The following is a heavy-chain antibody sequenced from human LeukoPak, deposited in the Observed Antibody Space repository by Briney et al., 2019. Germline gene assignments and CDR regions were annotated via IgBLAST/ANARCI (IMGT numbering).Heavy chain of an antibody. CDR1: GYSFTSYW. Sequence: GESLKISREGSGYSFTSYWVCWVRQMPGESLEWVGIIYPDDSETRYSPSFEGQVIISVDKSISTAYLQWSSLKASDTATYYCARHGHCTNGVCYSNYYYYMDVWGKGTTVTVSS. D-gene: IGHD2-8*01. CDR3: ARHGHCTNGVCYSNYYYYMDV. J-gene: IGHJ6*03. V-gene: IGHV5-51*01. CDR2: IYPDDSET.